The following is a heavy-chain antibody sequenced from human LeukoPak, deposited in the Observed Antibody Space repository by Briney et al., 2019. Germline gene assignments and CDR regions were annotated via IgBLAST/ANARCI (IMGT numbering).Heavy chain of an antibody. CDR2: IKPDGSET. D-gene: IGHD6-19*01. Sequence: PGGCLRLSCAASGFILSADRMSWFRQAPGKGLERVAHIKPDGSETYYVDSVKGRFTISRDNAKNSLYLQMYSLRADDTAVYYCATAVSGAGDSWGQGTLVTVSS. CDR3: ATAVSGAGDS. V-gene: IGHV3-7*01. CDR1: GFILSADR. J-gene: IGHJ5*01.